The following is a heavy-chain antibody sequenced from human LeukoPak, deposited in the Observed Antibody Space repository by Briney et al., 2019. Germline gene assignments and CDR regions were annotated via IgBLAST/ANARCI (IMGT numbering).Heavy chain of an antibody. CDR1: GGTFSSYA. D-gene: IGHD3-22*01. CDR3: ARDRGHAYDSSGYFDY. Sequence: SVKVSCKASGGTFSSYAISWVRQAPGQGLEWMGRIIPIFGIANYAQKFHGRVTITADKSTSTAYMELSSLRSEDTAVYYCARDRGHAYDSSGYFDYWGQGTLVTVSS. CDR2: IIPIFGIA. V-gene: IGHV1-69*04. J-gene: IGHJ4*02.